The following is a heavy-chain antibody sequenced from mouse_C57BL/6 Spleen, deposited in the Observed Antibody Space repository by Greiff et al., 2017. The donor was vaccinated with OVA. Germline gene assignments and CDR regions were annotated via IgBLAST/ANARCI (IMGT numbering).Heavy chain of an antibody. D-gene: IGHD2-5*01. V-gene: IGHV5-17*01. CDR3: ASEGDSKGNFDY. J-gene: IGHJ2*01. CDR2: ISSGSSTI. Sequence: EVKLVESGGGLVKPGGSLKLSCAASGFTFSDYGMHWVRQAPEKGLEWVAYISSGSSTIYYADTVKGRFTISRDNAKNTLFLQMTSLRSEDSAMYYCASEGDSKGNFDYWGQGTTLTVSS. CDR1: GFTFSDYG.